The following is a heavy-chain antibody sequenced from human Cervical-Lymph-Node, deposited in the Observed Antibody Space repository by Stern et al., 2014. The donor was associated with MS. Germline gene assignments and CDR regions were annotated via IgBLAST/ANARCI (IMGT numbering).Heavy chain of an antibody. CDR3: ARVRDY. J-gene: IGHJ4*02. CDR1: GYNFIEYY. V-gene: IGHV1-2*02. Sequence: VQLEESGTEVKKPGASVKVSCKTSGYNFIEYYIHWVRQAPGQGLEWMGWVNPNNGDTNYAQKFRGRIAMTSDTSINTTYLELNRLTSGDTGIYYCARVRDYWGQGTLVTVSS. CDR2: VNPNNGDT.